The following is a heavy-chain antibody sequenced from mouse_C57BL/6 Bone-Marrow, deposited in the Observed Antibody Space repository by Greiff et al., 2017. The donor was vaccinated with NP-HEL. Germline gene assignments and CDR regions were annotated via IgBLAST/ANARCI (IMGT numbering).Heavy chain of an antibody. J-gene: IGHJ4*01. CDR3: ARSLHYYGSSYLAMDY. V-gene: IGHV1-54*01. D-gene: IGHD1-1*01. CDR1: GYAFTNYL. CDR2: INPGSGGT. Sequence: VQLQQSGAELVRPGTSVKVSCKASGYAFTNYLIEWVKQRPGQGLEWIGVINPGSGGTNYNEKFKGKATLTADKSSSTAYMQLSSLTSEDSAVYFCARSLHYYGSSYLAMDYWGQGTSVTVSS.